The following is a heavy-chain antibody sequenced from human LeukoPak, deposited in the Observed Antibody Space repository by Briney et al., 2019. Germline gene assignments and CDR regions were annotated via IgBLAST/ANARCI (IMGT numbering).Heavy chain of an antibody. CDR3: AKTTTVTRTSDL. J-gene: IGHJ5*02. Sequence: ASVTVSCTASGYTFTSYSMHWVRRAPGQGLEWMGIINPGGGTTSYAQKFQGRVTMTRDTSTSTVYMELSSLRSEDTAVYYCAKTTTVTRTSDLWGQGTLVTVSS. CDR2: INPGGGTT. CDR1: GYTFTSYS. V-gene: IGHV1-46*01. D-gene: IGHD4-17*01.